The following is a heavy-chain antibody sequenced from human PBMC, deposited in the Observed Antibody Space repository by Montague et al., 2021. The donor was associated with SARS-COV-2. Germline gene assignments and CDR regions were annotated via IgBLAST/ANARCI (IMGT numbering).Heavy chain of an antibody. J-gene: IGHJ5*02. D-gene: IGHD3-9*01. CDR1: GGSISSGGYS. CDR3: ARGKSYYDILTGYYRVSWFDP. V-gene: IGHV4-30-2*01. CDR2: MYHSGST. Sequence: TLSLPFSVSGGSISSGGYSWSWIRQPPGKGLEWIGYMYHSGSTYYKLSLKSRVTISVDRSKNQVSLKLTSVTAADTAVYYSARGKSYYDILTGYYRVSWFDPWGQGTLVTVSS.